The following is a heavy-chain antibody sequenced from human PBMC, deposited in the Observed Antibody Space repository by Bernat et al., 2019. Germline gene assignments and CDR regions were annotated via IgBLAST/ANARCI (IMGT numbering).Heavy chain of an antibody. CDR2: ISYDGSNK. J-gene: IGHJ4*02. CDR1: GFTFSSYW. Sequence: VQLVESGGGLVQPGGSLRLSCAASGFTFSSYWMHWVRQAPGKGLEWVAVISYDGSNKYYADSVKGRFTISRDNSKNTLYLQMNSLRAEDTAVYYCARGKEGYFDYWGQGTLVTVSS. CDR3: ARGKEGYFDY. V-gene: IGHV3-30-3*01.